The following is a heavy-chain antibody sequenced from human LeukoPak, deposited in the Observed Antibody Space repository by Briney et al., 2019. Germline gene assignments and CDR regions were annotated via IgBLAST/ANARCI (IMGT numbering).Heavy chain of an antibody. J-gene: IGHJ4*02. V-gene: IGHV3-7*01. D-gene: IGHD1-26*01. CDR1: GFTFSSYW. Sequence: GGSLRLSYAASGFTFSSYWMSWVRQAPGKGLEWVANIKQDGSEKYYVDSVKGRFTISRDNTKNSLYLQMNSLRAEDTAVYYCARDKILGATHFDYWGQGTLVTVSS. CDR3: ARDKILGATHFDY. CDR2: IKQDGSEK.